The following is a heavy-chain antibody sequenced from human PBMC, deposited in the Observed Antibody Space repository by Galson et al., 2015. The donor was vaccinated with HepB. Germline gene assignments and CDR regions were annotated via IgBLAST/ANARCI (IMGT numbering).Heavy chain of an antibody. V-gene: IGHV3-15*01. D-gene: IGHD6-19*01. Sequence: SLRLSCAASGFTFSNAWMSWVRQAPGKGLEWVGRIKSKTDGGTTDYAAPVKGRFTISRDDSKNTLYLQMNSLKTEDTAVYYCITDRSDSSGWYFDYWGQGTLVTVSS. CDR3: ITDRSDSSGWYFDY. J-gene: IGHJ4*02. CDR2: IKSKTDGGTT. CDR1: GFTFSNAW.